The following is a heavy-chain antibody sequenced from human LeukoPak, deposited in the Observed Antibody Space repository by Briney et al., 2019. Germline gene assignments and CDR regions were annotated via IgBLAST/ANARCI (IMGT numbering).Heavy chain of an antibody. CDR3: VSQQGWDWYFDL. D-gene: IGHD6-13*01. CDR1: GGSLSGYY. Sequence: PSETLSLTCAVSGGSLSGYYWTWIRQPPGKGLEWIGEINHSGSTNYNPSLKSRVTISVDTSRKQFFLRLSSVTAADTAMYYCVSQQGWDWYFDLWGRGTLVTVSS. V-gene: IGHV4-34*01. CDR2: INHSGST. J-gene: IGHJ2*01.